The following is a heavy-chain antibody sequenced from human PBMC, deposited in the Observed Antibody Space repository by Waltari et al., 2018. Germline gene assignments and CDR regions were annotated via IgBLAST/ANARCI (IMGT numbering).Heavy chain of an antibody. J-gene: IGHJ4*02. V-gene: IGHV4-61*09. CDR3: AREQSLGELSFFDY. CDR2: IYTSGRT. D-gene: IGHD3-16*02. Sequence: QVQLQESGPGLVKPSQTLSLTCTVSGGSISSGSYYWSWIRQPAGKGLEWIGYIYTSGRTKYNPSHKGRGTISVDTSKNQFSLKLSSVTAADTAVDYCAREQSLGELSFFDYWGQGTLVTVSS. CDR1: GGSISSGSYY.